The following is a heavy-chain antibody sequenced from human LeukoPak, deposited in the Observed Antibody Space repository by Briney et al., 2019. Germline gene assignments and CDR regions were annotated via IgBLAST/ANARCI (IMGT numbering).Heavy chain of an antibody. D-gene: IGHD3-10*01. J-gene: IGHJ4*02. Sequence: GRSLRLSCAASVFTFRSYAISGVRQAPGKGLEWVSAISGRGGSTYYADSAKGRFTISRDNPKNRLYLQMNSLGAEDTDVYYCAKEAYYGSGSWFDYWGQGTLVTVSS. CDR2: ISGRGGST. CDR1: VFTFRSYA. CDR3: AKEAYYGSGSWFDY. V-gene: IGHV3-23*01.